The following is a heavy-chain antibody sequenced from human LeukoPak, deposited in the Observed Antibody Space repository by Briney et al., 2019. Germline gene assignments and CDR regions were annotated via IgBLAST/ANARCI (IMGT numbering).Heavy chain of an antibody. Sequence: QPGRSLRLSCAASGFTFSSYGMHWVRQAPGKGLEWVAVISYDGSNKYYADSVKGRFTISRDNSKNTLYLQMNSLRAEDMAVYYCAKVTCSGGSCYSWNYFDYWGQGTLVTVSS. CDR1: GFTFSSYG. D-gene: IGHD2-15*01. CDR2: ISYDGSNK. J-gene: IGHJ4*02. CDR3: AKVTCSGGSCYSWNYFDY. V-gene: IGHV3-30*18.